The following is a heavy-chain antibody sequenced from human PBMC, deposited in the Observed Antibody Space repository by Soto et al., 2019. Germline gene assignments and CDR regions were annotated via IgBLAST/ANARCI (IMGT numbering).Heavy chain of an antibody. D-gene: IGHD3-3*01. Sequence: ASVKVSCKVSGYTLTELSMHWVRQAPGKGLEWMGGFDPEDGETIYAQKFQGRVTMTEDTSTDTAYMELSSLRSEDTAVYYCATAATIFGVQLDRGTFDYWGQGTLVTVSS. V-gene: IGHV1-24*01. J-gene: IGHJ4*02. CDR2: FDPEDGET. CDR1: GYTLTELS. CDR3: ATAATIFGVQLDRGTFDY.